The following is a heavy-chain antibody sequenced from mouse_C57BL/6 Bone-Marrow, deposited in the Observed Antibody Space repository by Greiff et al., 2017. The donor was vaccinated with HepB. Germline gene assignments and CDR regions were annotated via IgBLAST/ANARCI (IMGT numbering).Heavy chain of an antibody. D-gene: IGHD2-4*01. Sequence: VQLQQSGPVLVKPGASVKMSCKASGYTFTDYYMNWVKQSHGKSLEWIGVINPYNGGTSYNQKFKGKATLTVDKSSSTAYMELNSLTSEDSAVYYSAHYDYDGDYFDYWGQGTTLTVSS. CDR2: INPYNGGT. CDR1: GYTFTDYY. V-gene: IGHV1-19*01. J-gene: IGHJ2*01. CDR3: AHYDYDGDYFDY.